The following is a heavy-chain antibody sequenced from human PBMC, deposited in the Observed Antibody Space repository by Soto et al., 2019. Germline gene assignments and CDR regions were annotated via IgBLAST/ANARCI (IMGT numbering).Heavy chain of an antibody. CDR1: GYSFTSYW. Sequence: GESLKISCKGSGYSFTSYWIGWVRQMPGKGLEWMGIIYPGDSDTRYSPSFQGQVTISADKSISTAYLQWSSLKASDTAIYYCARLSLDYYYDSSGYYQHYYGMDVWGQGTTVTVSS. D-gene: IGHD3-22*01. CDR3: ARLSLDYYYDSSGYYQHYYGMDV. CDR2: IYPGDSDT. V-gene: IGHV5-51*01. J-gene: IGHJ6*02.